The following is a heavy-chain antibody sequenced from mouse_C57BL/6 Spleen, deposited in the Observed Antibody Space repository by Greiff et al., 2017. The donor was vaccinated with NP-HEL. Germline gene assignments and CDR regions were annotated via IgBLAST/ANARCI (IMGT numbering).Heavy chain of an antibody. Sequence: EVHLVESGGGLVKPGGSLKLSCAASGFTFSSYAMSWVRQTPEKRLEWVATISDGGSYTYYPDNVKGRFTISRDNAKNNLYLQMSHLKSEDTAMYYCARDRHYGNYFYYAMDYWGQGTSVTVSS. D-gene: IGHD2-1*01. J-gene: IGHJ4*01. V-gene: IGHV5-4*01. CDR2: ISDGGSYT. CDR1: GFTFSSYA. CDR3: ARDRHYGNYFYYAMDY.